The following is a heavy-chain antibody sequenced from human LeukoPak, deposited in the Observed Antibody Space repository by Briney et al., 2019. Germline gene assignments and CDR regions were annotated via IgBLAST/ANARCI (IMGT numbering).Heavy chain of an antibody. V-gene: IGHV4-34*01. D-gene: IGHD3-22*01. CDR3: ARGRGRITMIVVVIKGEWYFDL. Sequence: GSLRLSCVASGFTFSSYSMNWIRQPPGKGLEWIGEINHSGSTNYNPSLKSRVTISVDTSKNQFSLKLSSVTAADTAVYYCARGRGRITMIVVVIKGEWYFDLWGRGTLVTVSS. CDR2: INHSGST. J-gene: IGHJ2*01. CDR1: GFTFSSYS.